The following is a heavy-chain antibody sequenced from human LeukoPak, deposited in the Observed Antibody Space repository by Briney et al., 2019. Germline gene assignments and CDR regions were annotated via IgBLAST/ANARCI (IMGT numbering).Heavy chain of an antibody. J-gene: IGHJ1*01. V-gene: IGHV4-59*01. Sequence: SETPSLTCGVSGGAITNYYWNWIRQAPGKGLEWIGYIYYSGSTNYNPSLKSRVTISVDTSKNQFSLKLRSVTAADTAVYYCASVVVTSIEYFQHWGQGTLVTVSS. CDR2: IYYSGST. D-gene: IGHD2-21*02. CDR3: ASVVVTSIEYFQH. CDR1: GGAITNYY.